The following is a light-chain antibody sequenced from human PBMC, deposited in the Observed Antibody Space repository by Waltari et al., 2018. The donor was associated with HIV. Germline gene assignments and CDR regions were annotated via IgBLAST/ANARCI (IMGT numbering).Light chain of an antibody. Sequence: QSVLTQPPSLSGAPGQTVTISCTGTSSNIGADYHVHWYQQLPGTAPKLLIYGNTIRPSGVPDRVSGSKSGASASLAIPGLQADDEADYYCQSYDSSLSAWVFGGGTKLTVL. CDR1: SSNIGADYH. CDR2: GNT. V-gene: IGLV1-40*01. J-gene: IGLJ3*02. CDR3: QSYDSSLSAWV.